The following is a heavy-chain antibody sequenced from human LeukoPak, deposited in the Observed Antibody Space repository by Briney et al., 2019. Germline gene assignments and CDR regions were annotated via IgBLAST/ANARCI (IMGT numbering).Heavy chain of an antibody. CDR3: AHRKGLGSWYSLYYFDY. V-gene: IGHV2-5*01. Sequence: SWVRQPPGKALEWLALIYWNDDKRYSPSLKSRLTITKDTSKNQVVLTMTNMDPVDTATYYCAHRKGLGSWYSLYYFDYWGQGTLVTVSS. CDR2: IYWNDDK. J-gene: IGHJ4*02. D-gene: IGHD6-13*01.